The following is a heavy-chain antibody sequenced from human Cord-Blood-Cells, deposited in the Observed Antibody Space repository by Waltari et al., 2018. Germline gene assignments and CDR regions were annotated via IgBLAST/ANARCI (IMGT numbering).Heavy chain of an antibody. CDR3: ARIKGAAGRGWFAP. CDR1: GFSVSTSVMC. CDR2: MDWDEDK. V-gene: IGHV2-70*01. Sequence: QVTLRESGPALGKPTQTLTLTCTFSGFSVSTSVMCVSWIRQPPGKALEWLALMDWDEDKYYSTSLKTRLTISKDTSKNQVVLTMTNMDPVDTATYYCARIKGAAGRGWFAPWGQGTLVTVSS. D-gene: IGHD6-13*01. J-gene: IGHJ5*02.